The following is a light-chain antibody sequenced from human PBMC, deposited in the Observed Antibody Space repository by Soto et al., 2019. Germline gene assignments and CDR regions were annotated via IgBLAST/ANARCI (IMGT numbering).Light chain of an antibody. Sequence: ETAMTQSPATLSVSPGERATLSCRASQSVSSNLAWYQQKPGQAPRLLIYGASTRATGIPARFSGSGSGTEFTLTISSLQSGDFAVYYCQQYNNWPQTFGQGTKV. CDR2: GAS. V-gene: IGKV3-15*01. CDR3: QQYNNWPQT. CDR1: QSVSSN. J-gene: IGKJ1*01.